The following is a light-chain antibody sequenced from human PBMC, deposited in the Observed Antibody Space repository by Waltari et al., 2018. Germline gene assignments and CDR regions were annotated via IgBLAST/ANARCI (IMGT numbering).Light chain of an antibody. V-gene: IGKV3-20*01. CDR1: QSIYSDS. CDR3: QQFGGSPPYT. J-gene: IGKJ2*01. CDR2: GAS. Sequence: VTLSCRASQSIYSDSLAWYQQKPGQPPRLLIYGASSRATGVPDRFSGRGSGTDFTLTISRLEPEDFAVYYCQQFGGSPPYTFGQGTKLEIK.